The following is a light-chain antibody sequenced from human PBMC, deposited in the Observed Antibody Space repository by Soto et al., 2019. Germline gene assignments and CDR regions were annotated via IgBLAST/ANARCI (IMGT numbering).Light chain of an antibody. V-gene: IGKV1-27*01. Sequence: DIQMTQSPSSLSASVGDRVTITCRASQGISNYLAWYQEKPGKVPKLLIYAASTLQSGVPSRVSGSGSGTDFTHTIRRLQPEDVATYYWQMYHRPPLTLGPGTKVDI. J-gene: IGKJ3*01. CDR3: QMYHRPPLT. CDR2: AAS. CDR1: QGISNY.